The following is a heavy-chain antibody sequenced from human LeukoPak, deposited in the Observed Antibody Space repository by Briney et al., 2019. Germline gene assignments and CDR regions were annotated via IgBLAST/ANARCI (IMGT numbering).Heavy chain of an antibody. D-gene: IGHD2-15*01. CDR1: GYTFTSYY. Sequence: GASAKVSCKASGYTFTSYYMHWVRQAPGQGLEWTGIINPSGGSTSYAQKFQGRVTMTRDTSTSTVYMELSSLRSEDTAVYYCARNLYCSGGSCYIGEIDYWGQGTLVTVSS. V-gene: IGHV1-46*01. CDR2: INPSGGST. J-gene: IGHJ4*02. CDR3: ARNLYCSGGSCYIGEIDY.